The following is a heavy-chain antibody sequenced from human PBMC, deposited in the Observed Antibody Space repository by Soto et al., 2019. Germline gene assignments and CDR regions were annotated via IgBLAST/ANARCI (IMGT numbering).Heavy chain of an antibody. J-gene: IGHJ4*02. CDR3: ARAFGDNYGGSGGHNDF. CDR1: GFTFSSYA. D-gene: IGHD5-12*01. V-gene: IGHV3-23*01. Sequence: EVQLLESGGGLVQPGGSLRLSCAASGFTFSSYAMSWVRQAPGKGLEWVSAISGGSESIYYADSVKGRFSISRDNSKNTLYLQMNSLRAEDTAVYHCARAFGDNYGGSGGHNDFWGQGSLATVSS. CDR2: ISGGSESI.